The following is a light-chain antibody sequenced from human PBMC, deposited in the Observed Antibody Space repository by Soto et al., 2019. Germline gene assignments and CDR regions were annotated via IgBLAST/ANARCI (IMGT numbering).Light chain of an antibody. CDR3: QQYNSYSRT. V-gene: IGKV1-5*03. Sequence: DIQMTPSPCTLSASVGDRATITGRGIQSISSWLAWYQQKTGKAPKLLIYKASSLESGVPSRFSGSGSGTEFTLTIRSLQPDEFATYYCQQYNSYSRTFGQGTKVDIK. J-gene: IGKJ1*01. CDR2: KAS. CDR1: QSISSW.